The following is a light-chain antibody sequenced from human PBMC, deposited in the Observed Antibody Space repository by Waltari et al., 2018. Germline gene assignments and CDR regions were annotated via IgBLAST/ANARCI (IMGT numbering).Light chain of an antibody. V-gene: IGLV2-14*01. CDR1: SRDVGGYNY. J-gene: IGLJ2*01. CDR3: SSYTSSSTVV. Sequence: SALTQPASVSGSPGQSIPISCTGTSRDVGGYNYVSWYQQHPGKAPKLMIYEFSNRPSGVSNRFSGSKSGNTASLTISGLQAEDEADYYCSSYTSSSTVVFGGGTKLTVL. CDR2: EFS.